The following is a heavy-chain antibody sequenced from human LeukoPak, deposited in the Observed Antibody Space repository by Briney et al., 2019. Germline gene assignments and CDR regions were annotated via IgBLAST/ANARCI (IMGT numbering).Heavy chain of an antibody. CDR2: VSGNGAST. V-gene: IGHV3-23*01. J-gene: IGHJ4*02. CDR1: GFTFSTYA. D-gene: IGHD1-1*01. Sequence: EGSLRLSCAASGFTFSTYAMSWVRQAPGKGLEWVSTVSGNGASTYYADSVKGRFTISRDNSKNTLYLQMNSLRAEDTALYYCARDPGYTIYYFDYWGQGTLVTVSS. CDR3: ARDPGYTIYYFDY.